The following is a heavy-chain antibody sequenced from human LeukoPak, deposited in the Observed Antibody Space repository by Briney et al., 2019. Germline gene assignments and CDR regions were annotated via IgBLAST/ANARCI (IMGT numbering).Heavy chain of an antibody. CDR1: GYTLTSYD. D-gene: IGHD3-10*01. CDR2: MNPNSGNT. Sequence: ASVKVSCKASGYTLTSYDINWVRQATGQGLEWMGWMNPNSGNTGYAQKFQGRVTTTRNTSISTACMELSSLRSEDTAVYYCARGARMVRGVIRGNWFDPWGQGTLVTVSS. J-gene: IGHJ5*02. V-gene: IGHV1-8*01. CDR3: ARGARMVRGVIRGNWFDP.